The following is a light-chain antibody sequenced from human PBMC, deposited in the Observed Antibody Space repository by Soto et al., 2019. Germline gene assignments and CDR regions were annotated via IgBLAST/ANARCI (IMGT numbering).Light chain of an antibody. Sequence: DIVLTQSPLSLPVTPGESASISCKASQSLLLSSGNNYLDWYLQKPGXSPXLLIYLGSTRASGVPDRFSGSGSGTDFPLKISTVEAEDAGVYYCAQALQTVTSGGGTKVDIK. CDR3: AQALQTVT. V-gene: IGKV2-28*01. CDR1: QSLLLSSGNNY. J-gene: IGKJ4*01. CDR2: LGS.